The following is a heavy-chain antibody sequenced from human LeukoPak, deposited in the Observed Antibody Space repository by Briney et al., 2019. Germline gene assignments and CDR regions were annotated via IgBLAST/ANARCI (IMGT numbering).Heavy chain of an antibody. J-gene: IGHJ4*02. CDR2: IYSGGST. D-gene: IGHD5-18*01. V-gene: IGHV3-53*01. CDR1: GFTVRSNY. CDR3: ARTVGYSYGFFDY. Sequence: GGSLRLSCAASGFTVRSNYMSWVRQAPGKGLEWVSVIYSGGSTYYADSVKGRFTISRDNSKNTLYLQMNSLRAEDTAVYYCARTVGYSYGFFDYWGQGTLVTVSS.